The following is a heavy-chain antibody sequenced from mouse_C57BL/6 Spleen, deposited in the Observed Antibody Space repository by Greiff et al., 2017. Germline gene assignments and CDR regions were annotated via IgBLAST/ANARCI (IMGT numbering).Heavy chain of an antibody. Sequence: EVKLEESGEGLVKPGGSLKLSCAASGFTFSSYAMSWVRQTPEKRLEWVAYISSGGDYIYYADTVKGRFTISRDNARNTLYLQMSSLKSEDTAMYYCTRDDDGGAMDYWGQGTSVTVSS. CDR2: ISSGGDYI. CDR1: GFTFSSYA. D-gene: IGHD2-3*01. V-gene: IGHV5-9-1*02. CDR3: TRDDDGGAMDY. J-gene: IGHJ4*01.